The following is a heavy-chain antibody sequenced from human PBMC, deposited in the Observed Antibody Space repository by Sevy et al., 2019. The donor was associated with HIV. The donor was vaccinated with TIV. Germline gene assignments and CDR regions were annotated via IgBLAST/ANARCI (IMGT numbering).Heavy chain of an antibody. CDR2: MNPNSGNT. CDR1: GYTFTSYD. V-gene: IGHV1-8*01. CDR3: ARGLLKQLVGSWFDP. D-gene: IGHD6-6*01. Sequence: ASVKVSCKASGYTFTSYDINWVRQATGQGLEWMGWMNPNSGNTGYAQTFQGRVTMTRNTSISTAYMELSSLRSEDTAVYYCARGLLKQLVGSWFDPWGQGTLVTVSS. J-gene: IGHJ5*02.